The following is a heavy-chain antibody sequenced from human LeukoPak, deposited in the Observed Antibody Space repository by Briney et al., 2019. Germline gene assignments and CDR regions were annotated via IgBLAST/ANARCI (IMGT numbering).Heavy chain of an antibody. CDR3: ATYSGSYMLDY. Sequence: ASVKVSCKASGYTFTGYYMHWVRQAPGQGLEWMGWMNPNSGNTGYAQKFQGRVTMTRNTSISTAYMELSSLRSEDTAVYYCATYSGSYMLDYWGQGTLVTVSS. V-gene: IGHV1-8*02. CDR1: GYTFTGYY. CDR2: MNPNSGNT. D-gene: IGHD1-26*01. J-gene: IGHJ4*02.